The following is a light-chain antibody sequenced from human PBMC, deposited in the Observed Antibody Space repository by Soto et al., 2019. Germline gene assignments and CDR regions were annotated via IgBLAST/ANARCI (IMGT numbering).Light chain of an antibody. Sequence: DIQMTQSPSSLSASVGDRVTITCRASQSISSYLNRYQQKPGKAPKLLIYAASSLQSGDTSRYSVSVSGTVFTLTICSLQPEDFATYYCQQSYSTPPTFGQGTRLEIK. CDR3: QQSYSTPPT. CDR2: AAS. J-gene: IGKJ5*01. CDR1: QSISSY. V-gene: IGKV1-39*01.